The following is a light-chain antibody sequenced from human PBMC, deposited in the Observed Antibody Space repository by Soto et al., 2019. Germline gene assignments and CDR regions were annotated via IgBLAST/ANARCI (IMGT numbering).Light chain of an antibody. CDR2: AAS. CDR3: QQSYSTPRA. Sequence: DVQMTQSPSSLSASVGNRVTITRMASQSISSYLNWYQQKPGKAPKLLIYAASSLQSGVPSRFSGRGSGTDFTLTISSLQPEDFATYYCQQSYSTPRAFGQGTKVDIK. V-gene: IGKV1-39*01. CDR1: QSISSY. J-gene: IGKJ1*01.